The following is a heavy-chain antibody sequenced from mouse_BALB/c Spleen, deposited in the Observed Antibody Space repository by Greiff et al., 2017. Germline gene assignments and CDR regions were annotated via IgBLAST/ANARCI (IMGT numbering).Heavy chain of an antibody. CDR3: ARLDPFYAMDY. CDR1: GFTFSSFG. CDR2: ISSGSSTI. Sequence: EVKVEESGGGLVQPGGSRKLSCAASGFTFSSFGMHWVRQAPEKGLEWVAYISSGSSTIYYADTVKGRFTISRDNPKNTLFLKMTSLRSEDTAMYYCARLDPFYAMDYWGQGTSVTVSS. J-gene: IGHJ4*01. V-gene: IGHV5-17*02.